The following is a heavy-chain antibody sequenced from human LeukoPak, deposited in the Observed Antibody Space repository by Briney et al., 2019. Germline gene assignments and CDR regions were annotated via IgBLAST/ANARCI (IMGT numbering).Heavy chain of an antibody. CDR1: GGSLSGYY. J-gene: IGHJ6*03. D-gene: IGHD4-23*01. CDR2: INHSGNT. Sequence: SETLSLTCAVYGGSLSGYYWSWIRQPPGKGLEWIGEINHSGNTNSNPSLKSRVTMSVDTSKNQFSLKLSSLTAADTAMYYCARREPHGDYGGKIRYYCYMDVWGKGTTITISS. V-gene: IGHV4-34*01. CDR3: ARREPHGDYGGKIRYYCYMDV.